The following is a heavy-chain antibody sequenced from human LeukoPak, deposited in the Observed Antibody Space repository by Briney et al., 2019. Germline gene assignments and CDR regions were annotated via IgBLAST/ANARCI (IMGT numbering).Heavy chain of an antibody. Sequence: PGGSLRLSCAASGFALSNHAMSWVRQAPEKGLEWVSGVSDSGTSTDYADSVKGRFTISRDNSKNMLYLQMNSLRAEDTAVYYCAKDRGIVYYRGFDYWGQGALVTVSS. V-gene: IGHV3-23*01. J-gene: IGHJ4*02. CDR3: AKDRGIVYYRGFDY. D-gene: IGHD3-22*01. CDR1: GFALSNHA. CDR2: VSDSGTST.